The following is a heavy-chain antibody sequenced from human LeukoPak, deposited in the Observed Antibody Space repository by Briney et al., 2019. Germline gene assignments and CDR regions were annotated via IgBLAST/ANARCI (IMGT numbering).Heavy chain of an antibody. CDR3: ARLGDSSGYYSSFRKYYFDY. Sequence: GGSLRLPCAASGFTFSTYGMHWVRQAPGKGLEWVAFIRYDGSNKYYADSVKGRFTISRDNSKNTLYLQMNSLRAEDTAVYYCARLGDSSGYYSSFRKYYFDYWGQGTLVTVSS. CDR2: IRYDGSNK. J-gene: IGHJ4*02. D-gene: IGHD3-22*01. V-gene: IGHV3-30*02. CDR1: GFTFSTYG.